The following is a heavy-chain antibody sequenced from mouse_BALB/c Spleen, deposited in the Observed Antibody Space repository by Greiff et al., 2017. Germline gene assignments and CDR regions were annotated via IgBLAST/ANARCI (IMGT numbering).Heavy chain of an antibody. CDR1: GYCFTSYW. Sequence: GQLLQSGTVLVRPGASVKMSCKASGYCFTSYWMHWVKQRPGQGLEWIGVIYPGNSDTSYNQKFKGKAKLTADTSTSTAYMYLSSLTNEDSAVYYCTSPSYYYDGSYVGAMDYWGQGTSVTVSS. CDR2: IYPGNSDT. D-gene: IGHD1-1*01. V-gene: IGHV1-5*01. CDR3: TSPSYYYDGSYVGAMDY. J-gene: IGHJ4*01.